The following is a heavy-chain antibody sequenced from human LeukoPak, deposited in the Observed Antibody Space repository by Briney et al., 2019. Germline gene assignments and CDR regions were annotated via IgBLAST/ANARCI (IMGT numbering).Heavy chain of an antibody. D-gene: IGHD1-26*01. V-gene: IGHV3-7*01. Sequence: GGSLTLSCAASGFTFSHYWMSWIRQAPGKGLEWVANIKHDGSDNNYVDSVKGRFTISRDNAKNSLYLQMNSLRVEDTAVYYCARDTSDGNFDNWGPGDLFSVSS. CDR1: GFTFSHYW. J-gene: IGHJ4*02. CDR3: ARDTSDGNFDN. CDR2: IKHDGSDN.